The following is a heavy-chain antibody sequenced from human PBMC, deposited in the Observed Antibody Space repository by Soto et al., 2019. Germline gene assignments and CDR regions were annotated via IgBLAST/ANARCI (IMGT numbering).Heavy chain of an antibody. V-gene: IGHV4-31*03. CDR1: GGSISSGGYY. J-gene: IGHJ4*02. CDR3: ARWSNNPHEVHTVTTETEFDY. CDR2: IYYSGST. Sequence: SETLSLTCTVSGGSISSGGYYWSWIREHPGKGLEWIGYIYYSGSTYYNPSLKSRVTISVDTSKNQFSLKLSSVTAADTAVYYCARWSNNPHEVHTVTTETEFDYWGQGTLVTVSS. D-gene: IGHD4-17*01.